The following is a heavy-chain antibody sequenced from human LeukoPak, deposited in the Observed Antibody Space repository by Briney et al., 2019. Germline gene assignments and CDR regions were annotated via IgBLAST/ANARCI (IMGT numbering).Heavy chain of an antibody. CDR2: ISSSGSAM. D-gene: IGHD3-10*01. J-gene: IGHJ4*02. CDR3: ASLLWFGEPPY. V-gene: IGHV3-48*03. CDR1: GFTFSSYE. Sequence: GGSLRLSCAASGFTFSSYEMNWVRQAPGKGVEWVSYISSSGSAMYYADSVKGRFTISRDNAKNSLYLQMNSLRAEDTAVYYCASLLWFGEPPYWGQGTLVTVSS.